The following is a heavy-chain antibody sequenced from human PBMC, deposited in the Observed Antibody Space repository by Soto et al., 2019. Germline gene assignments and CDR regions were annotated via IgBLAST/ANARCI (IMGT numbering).Heavy chain of an antibody. CDR1: GYTFTSYD. D-gene: IGHD3-9*01. CDR3: ATGYDILTGYPD. CDR2: MNPNSGNT. Sequence: GPSVKVSCKASGYTFTSYDINWVRQATGQGLEWMGWMNPNSGNTGYAQKFQGRVTMTRNTSISTAYMELSSLRSEDTAVYYCATGYDILTGYPDWGQGTLVTVSS. J-gene: IGHJ4*02. V-gene: IGHV1-8*01.